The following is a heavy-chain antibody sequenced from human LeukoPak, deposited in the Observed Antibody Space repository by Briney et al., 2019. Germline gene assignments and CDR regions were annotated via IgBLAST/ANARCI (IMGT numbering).Heavy chain of an antibody. D-gene: IGHD3-16*02. V-gene: IGHV3-30*18. CDR3: AKRGEGVIDIREYDAFDI. CDR2: ISYDGSNK. Sequence: PGRSLRLSCAASGFTFSSYGMHWVRQAPGKGLEWVAVISYDGSNKYYADSVKGRFTISRDNSKNTLYLQMNSLRAEDTAVYYCAKRGEGVIDIREYDAFDIWGQGTMVTVSS. CDR1: GFTFSSYG. J-gene: IGHJ3*02.